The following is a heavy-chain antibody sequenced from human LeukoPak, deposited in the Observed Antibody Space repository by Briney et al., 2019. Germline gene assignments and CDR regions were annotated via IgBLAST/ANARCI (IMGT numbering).Heavy chain of an antibody. CDR2: ISSSSSYI. D-gene: IGHD3-16*02. J-gene: IGHJ4*02. CDR1: GFTFSSYS. V-gene: IGHV3-21*01. CDR3: ARALVITFGGVIDYFDY. Sequence: GGSLRLSCAASGFTFSSYSMSWVRQAPGKGLEWVSSISSSSSYIYYADPVKGRFTISRDNAKNSLYLQMNSLRAEDTAVYYCARALVITFGGVIDYFDYWGQGTLVTVSS.